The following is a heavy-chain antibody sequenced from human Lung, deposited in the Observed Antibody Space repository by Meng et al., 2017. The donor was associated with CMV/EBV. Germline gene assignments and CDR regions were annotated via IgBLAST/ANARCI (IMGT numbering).Heavy chain of an antibody. CDR3: ARHHHSPTFDY. V-gene: IGHV4-39*01. Sequence: LQLQESGPGMVRPCATLSLTFTVSGGSIRSSINYWAWIRQPPGEGLEWIGSVVYSGTTYYTSSIKSGVSISVDTSKNQFSLKLSSVTAADTAVYYCARHHHSPTFDYWGQGTLVTVSS. CDR1: GGSIRSSINY. D-gene: IGHD1-14*01. CDR2: VVYSGTT. J-gene: IGHJ4*02.